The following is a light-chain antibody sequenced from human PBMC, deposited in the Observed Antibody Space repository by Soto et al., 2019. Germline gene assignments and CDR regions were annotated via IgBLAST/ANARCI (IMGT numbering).Light chain of an antibody. CDR3: QQYTSYPLT. J-gene: IGKJ4*01. CDR2: DAS. CDR1: QSVSSW. V-gene: IGKV1-5*01. Sequence: DMEMTQTPPTLLAAIGYIVTITCRASQSVSSWLGWYQQKPGKAPKLLIYDASSLESGVPSRFSGSGSGTEFTLTISSLQPDDFATYYCQQYTSYPLTSGGGSKVDIK.